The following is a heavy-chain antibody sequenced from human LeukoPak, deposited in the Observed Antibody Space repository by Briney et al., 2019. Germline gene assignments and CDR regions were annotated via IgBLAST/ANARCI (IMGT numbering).Heavy chain of an antibody. CDR1: GASISSSSRADYFF. V-gene: IGHV4-39*01. J-gene: IGHJ5*02. CDR2: LDYSGLT. D-gene: IGHD3-16*01. CDR3: ARPLYNSWDRFDP. Sequence: PSETLSLTCTVSGASISSSSRADYFFWGWIRQAPGKGLEWIGSLDYSGLTYYNPSLKTRATISVDTPKNQFSLSLRSVTAADTAVYYCARPLYNSWDRFDPWGQGTLITVS.